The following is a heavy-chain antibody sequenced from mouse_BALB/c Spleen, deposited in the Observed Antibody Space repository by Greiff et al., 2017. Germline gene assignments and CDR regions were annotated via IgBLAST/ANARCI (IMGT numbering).Heavy chain of an antibody. V-gene: IGHV1-69*02. CDR1: GYTFTSYW. CDR3: TRSCDYDQYYYAMDY. Sequence: QVQLQQPGAELVRPGASVKLSCKASGYTFTSYWINWVKQRPGQGLEWIGNIYPSDSYTNYNQKFKDKATLTVDKSSSTAYMQLSSPTSEDSAVYYCTRSCDYDQYYYAMDYWGQGTSVTVSS. CDR2: IYPSDSYT. J-gene: IGHJ4*01. D-gene: IGHD2-4*01.